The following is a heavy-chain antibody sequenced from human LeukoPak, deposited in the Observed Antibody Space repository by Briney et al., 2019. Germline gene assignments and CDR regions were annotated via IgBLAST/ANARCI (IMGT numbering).Heavy chain of an antibody. D-gene: IGHD2-2*01. J-gene: IGHJ5*02. CDR1: GGSFSGYY. Sequence: SETLSLTCAVYGGSFSGYYWSWIRQPPGKGLEWIGEINHSGSTNYNPSLKSRVTISVDTSKNQFSLKLSSVTAADTAEYYCARGPVGVVVVPAGFDPWGQGTLVTVSS. CDR3: ARGPVGVVVVPAGFDP. V-gene: IGHV4-34*01. CDR2: INHSGST.